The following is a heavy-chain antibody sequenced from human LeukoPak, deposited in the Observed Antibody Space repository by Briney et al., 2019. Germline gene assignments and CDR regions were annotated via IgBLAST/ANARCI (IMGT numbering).Heavy chain of an antibody. V-gene: IGHV4-4*07. CDR1: GGSISSYY. CDR3: AREGKRWDTYYFDY. Sequence: SETLSLTCTVSGGSISSYYWSWIRQPAGKGLEWIGRIYTSGSTNYNPSLKSRVTMSVDTSKNQFSLKLSSVTAADTAVYYCAREGKRWDTYYFDYWGQGTLVTVSS. D-gene: IGHD5-24*01. CDR2: IYTSGST. J-gene: IGHJ4*02.